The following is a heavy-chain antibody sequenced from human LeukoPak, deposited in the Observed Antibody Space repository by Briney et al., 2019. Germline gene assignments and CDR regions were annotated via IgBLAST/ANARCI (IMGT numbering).Heavy chain of an antibody. J-gene: IGHJ4*02. D-gene: IGHD6-13*01. CDR3: AGTSAAGTE. CDR1: GGSISSSSYY. V-gene: IGHV4-61*05. Sequence: ASETLSLTCTVSGGSISSSSYYWGWIRQPPGKGLEWIGYIYYSGSTNYNPSLKSRVTISVDTSKNQFSLKLSSVSAADTAVYYCAGTSAAGTEWGQGTLVTVSS. CDR2: IYYSGST.